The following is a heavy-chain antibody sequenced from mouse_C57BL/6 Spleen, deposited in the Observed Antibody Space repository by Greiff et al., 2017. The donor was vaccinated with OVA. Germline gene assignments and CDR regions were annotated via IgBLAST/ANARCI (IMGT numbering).Heavy chain of an antibody. CDR1: GFTFSSYA. D-gene: IGHD3-2*02. J-gene: IGHJ2*01. Sequence: EVKLQESGEGLVKPGGSLKLSCAASGFTFSSYAMSWVRQTPEKRLEWVAYISSGGDYIYYADTVKGRFTISRDNARNTLYLQMSSLKSEDTAMYYCTRVSSGYYFDYWGQGTTLTVSS. V-gene: IGHV5-9-1*02. CDR2: ISSGGDYI. CDR3: TRVSSGYYFDY.